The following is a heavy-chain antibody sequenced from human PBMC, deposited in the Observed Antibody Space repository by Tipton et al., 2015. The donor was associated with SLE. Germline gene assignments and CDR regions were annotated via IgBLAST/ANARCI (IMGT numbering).Heavy chain of an antibody. V-gene: IGHV4-61*02. D-gene: IGHD6-6*01. Sequence: TLSLTCTVSGGSISRGSYYWSWIRQPAGKGLEWIGRIYTSGSTNYNPSLKSRVTISVDTSKNQFSLKLSSVTAADTAVYYCARELQQLVAFDIWGQGTMVTVSS. CDR2: IYTSGST. CDR1: GGSISRGSYY. CDR3: ARELQQLVAFDI. J-gene: IGHJ3*02.